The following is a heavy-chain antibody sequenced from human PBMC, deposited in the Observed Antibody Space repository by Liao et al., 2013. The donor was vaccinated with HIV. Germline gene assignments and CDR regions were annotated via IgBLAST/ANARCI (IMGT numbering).Heavy chain of an antibody. J-gene: IGHJ2*01. Sequence: QVQLQESGPGLVKPSETLSLTCTVSGGSINSYYWTWIRQPAGKGLEWIGHIYTGMSTTGTTNYNPSLKSRVSISADTSSNHVSLKLTSVTAADTAVYYCARVQWXPAPNWYSDLWGRGTLVIVSS. CDR3: ARVQWXPAPNWYSDL. V-gene: IGHV4-4*07. CDR2: IYTGMSTTGTT. CDR1: GGSINSYY. D-gene: IGHD1-26*01.